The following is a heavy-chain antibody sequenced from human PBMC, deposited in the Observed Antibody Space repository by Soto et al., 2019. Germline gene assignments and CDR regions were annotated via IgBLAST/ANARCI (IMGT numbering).Heavy chain of an antibody. CDR1: GFTFSSYG. Sequence: QVQLVESGGGVVQPGRSLRLSCAASGFTFSSYGMHWVRQAPGKGLEWVAVIWYDGSNKYYADSVKGRFTISRDNSKNTLYLQMNSLRAEDTAVYYCAGYTGPYFYYGMDVWGQGTTVTVSS. CDR2: IWYDGSNK. D-gene: IGHD1-1*01. CDR3: AGYTGPYFYYGMDV. V-gene: IGHV3-33*01. J-gene: IGHJ6*02.